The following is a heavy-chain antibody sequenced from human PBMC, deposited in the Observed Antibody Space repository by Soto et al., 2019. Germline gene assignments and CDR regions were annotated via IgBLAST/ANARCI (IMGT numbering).Heavy chain of an antibody. V-gene: IGHV3-33*01. CDR1: GFTFSSYG. CDR3: ARARGSYSPYYYYGMDV. J-gene: IGHJ6*02. D-gene: IGHD1-26*01. Sequence: QVQLVESGGGVVQPGRSLRLSCAASGFTFSSYGMHWVRQAPGKGLEWVAVIWYDGSNKYYADSVKGRFTISRDNSKNTLYLQMNSLRAEDTAVYYCARARGSYSPYYYYGMDVWGQGTTVTVSS. CDR2: IWYDGSNK.